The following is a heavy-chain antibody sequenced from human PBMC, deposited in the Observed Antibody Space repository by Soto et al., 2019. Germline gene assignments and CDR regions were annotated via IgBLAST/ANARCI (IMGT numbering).Heavy chain of an antibody. CDR3: ARDKGSIYCSSTSCSPTTFDP. Sequence: SETLSLTCTVSGGSISSGGYYWSWIRQHPGKGLEWIGYIYYSGSTYYNPSLKSRVTISVDTSKNQFSLKLSSVTAADTAVYYCARDKGSIYCSSTSCSPTTFDPWGQGTLVTVSS. V-gene: IGHV4-31*03. CDR1: GGSISSGGYY. J-gene: IGHJ5*02. D-gene: IGHD2-2*01. CDR2: IYYSGST.